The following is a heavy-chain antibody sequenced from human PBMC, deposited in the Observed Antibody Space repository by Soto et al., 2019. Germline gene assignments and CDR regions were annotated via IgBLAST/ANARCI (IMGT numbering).Heavy chain of an antibody. CDR2: IYYSGST. D-gene: IGHD4-4*01. J-gene: IGHJ4*02. V-gene: IGHV4-31*03. CDR3: ARGGMTTVTYFDY. Sequence: SETLSLTCTVSGGSISSGGYYWSWIRQHPGKGLEWIGYIYYSGSTYYNPSLKSRVTISVDTSKNQFSLKLSSVTAADTAVYYCARGGMTTVTYFDYWGQGTLVTVSS. CDR1: GGSISSGGYY.